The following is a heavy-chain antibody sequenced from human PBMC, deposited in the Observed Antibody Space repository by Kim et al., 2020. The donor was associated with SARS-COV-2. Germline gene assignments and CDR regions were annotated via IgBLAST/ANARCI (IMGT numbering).Heavy chain of an antibody. V-gene: IGHV4-59*08. J-gene: IGHJ4*02. CDR3: ARLISTSGGYFDY. D-gene: IGHD3-22*01. Sequence: NSNPSRQRRVSISVDTAKHQFSLKLSSGTAADTAVYYCARLISTSGGYFDYWGQGTLVTVSS.